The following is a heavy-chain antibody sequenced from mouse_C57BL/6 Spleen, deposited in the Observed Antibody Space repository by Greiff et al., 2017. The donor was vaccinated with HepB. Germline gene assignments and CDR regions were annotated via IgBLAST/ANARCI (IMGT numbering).Heavy chain of an antibody. J-gene: IGHJ2*01. CDR2: IYPGDGDT. Sequence: QVQLQQSGPELVKPGASVKISCKASGYAFSSSWMNWVKQRPGKGLEWSGRIYPGDGDTNYNGKFKGKATLTADKSSSTAYMQLSSLTSEDSAVYFCARGDQWGYFDYWGQGTTLTVSS. CDR1: GYAFSSSW. CDR3: ARGDQWGYFDY. V-gene: IGHV1-82*01.